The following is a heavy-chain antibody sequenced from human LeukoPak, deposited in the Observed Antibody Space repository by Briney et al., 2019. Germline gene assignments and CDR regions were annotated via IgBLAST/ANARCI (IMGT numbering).Heavy chain of an antibody. J-gene: IGHJ6*04. V-gene: IGHV3-53*01. Sequence: GGSLRLSCAASGFTVSSNYMSWVRQAPGKGLEWVSVIYSGGSTYYADSVKGRFTISRDNSKNTLYLQMNSLRAEDTAVYYCARDWGLLDYYGMDVWGKGTTVTVSS. CDR2: IYSGGST. D-gene: IGHD3-16*01. CDR3: ARDWGLLDYYGMDV. CDR1: GFTVSSNY.